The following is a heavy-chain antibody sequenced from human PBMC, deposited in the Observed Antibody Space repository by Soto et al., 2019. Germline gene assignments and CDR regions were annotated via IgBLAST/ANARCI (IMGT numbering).Heavy chain of an antibody. CDR3: ARAPPYWYFDY. CDR2: ISYDGSNK. J-gene: IGHJ4*02. Sequence: QVQLVESGGGVVQPGRSLRLSCAASGFTFSSYAMHWVRQAPGKGLEWVAVISYDGSNKYYADSVKGRFTISRDNSKNTLYLQMNSLRAEDTAVYYCARAPPYWYFDYWGQGTLVTVSS. D-gene: IGHD2-15*01. CDR1: GFTFSSYA. V-gene: IGHV3-30-3*01.